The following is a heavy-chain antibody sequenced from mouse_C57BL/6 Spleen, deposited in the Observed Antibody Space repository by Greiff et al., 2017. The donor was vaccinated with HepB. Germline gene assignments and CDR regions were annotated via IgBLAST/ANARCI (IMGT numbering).Heavy chain of an antibody. CDR1: GYTFTSYW. Sequence: QVQLQQPGAELVMPGASVKLSCKASGYTFTSYWMHWVKQRPGQGLEWIGEIDPSDSYTNYNQKFKGKSTLTVDKSSSTAYMQLSSLTSEDSAVYYWARTGYGSKAYFDDWGQGTTLTVSS. CDR3: ARTGYGSKAYFDD. V-gene: IGHV1-69*01. D-gene: IGHD1-1*01. J-gene: IGHJ2*01. CDR2: IDPSDSYT.